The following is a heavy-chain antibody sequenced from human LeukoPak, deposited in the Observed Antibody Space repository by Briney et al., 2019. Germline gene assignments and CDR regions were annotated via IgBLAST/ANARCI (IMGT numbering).Heavy chain of an antibody. CDR2: INPNSGST. V-gene: IGHV1-2*02. D-gene: IGHD2-21*02. CDR1: GYTFTGYD. CDR3: ARARIVVVTAILGY. J-gene: IGHJ4*02. Sequence: GASVKVSCKASGYTFTGYDMHWVRQAPGQGLEWMGWINPNSGSTNYAQKFQGRVTMTRDTSISTAYMELSRLRSDGTAVYYCARARIVVVTAILGYWGQGTLVTVSS.